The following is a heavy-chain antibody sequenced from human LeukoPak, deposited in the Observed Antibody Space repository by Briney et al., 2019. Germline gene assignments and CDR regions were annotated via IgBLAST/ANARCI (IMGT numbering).Heavy chain of an antibody. Sequence: GGTLRLSCAASGFTVSSNYMSWVRQGPGKGLECVSVISNDGDTYYADSVKGRFTISRDTSKNTVSLQMNSLRAEDTAVYYCAGDKTTGGWYEFDYWGQGTLVTVSS. CDR1: GFTVSSNY. CDR2: ISNDGDT. CDR3: AGDKTTGGWYEFDY. V-gene: IGHV3-53*01. D-gene: IGHD6-19*01. J-gene: IGHJ4*02.